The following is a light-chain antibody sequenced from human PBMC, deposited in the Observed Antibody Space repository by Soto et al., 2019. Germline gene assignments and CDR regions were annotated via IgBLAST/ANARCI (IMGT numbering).Light chain of an antibody. CDR2: GAS. Sequence: GDRVTITCRASQGISSYLAWFQQKPGRAPNLLIYGASTLQSGVPSRFSGSGSGTDFTLTISNLQPEDFATYYCPQLNAYPLTFG. CDR3: PQLNAYPLT. V-gene: IGKV1-9*01. J-gene: IGKJ5*01. CDR1: QGISSY.